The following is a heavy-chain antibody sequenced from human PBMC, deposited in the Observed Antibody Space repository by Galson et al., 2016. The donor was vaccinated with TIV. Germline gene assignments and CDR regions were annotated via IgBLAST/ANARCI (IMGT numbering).Heavy chain of an antibody. CDR2: IRSKPYGGTA. D-gene: IGHD3-10*01. CDR1: GFRFGDNA. J-gene: IGHJ4*02. V-gene: IGHV3-49*03. CDR3: ARGRGEI. Sequence: SLRLSCAVSGFRFGDNAISWFRQTPEKGLQWVGLIRSKPYGGTAEYAASVRGRFTISRDDSRSTAYLQMDSLKSEDTAVYYCARGRGEIWGPGTLVTVSS.